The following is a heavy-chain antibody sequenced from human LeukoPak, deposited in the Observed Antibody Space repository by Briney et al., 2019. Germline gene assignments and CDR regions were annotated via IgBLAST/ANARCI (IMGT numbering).Heavy chain of an antibody. CDR2: FDPEDGET. J-gene: IGHJ4*02. Sequence: ASVKVSCKVSGYTLTELSMHWVRQAPGKGLEWMGGFDPEDGETIYAQKFQGRVTMTEDTSTDTAYMELSRLRSDDTAVYYCAASFWSGYYINYWGQGTLVTVSS. D-gene: IGHD3-3*01. V-gene: IGHV1-24*01. CDR1: GYTLTELS. CDR3: AASFWSGYYINY.